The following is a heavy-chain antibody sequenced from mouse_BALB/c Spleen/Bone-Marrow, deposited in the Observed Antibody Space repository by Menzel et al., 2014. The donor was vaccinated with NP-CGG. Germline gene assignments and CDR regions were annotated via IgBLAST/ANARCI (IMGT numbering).Heavy chain of an antibody. J-gene: IGHJ2*01. CDR2: IHPGNSDT. Sequence: VQLQQPGTVLARPGAAVKMSCKASGYTFSNYWMHWIKQRPGQGLEWIGTIHPGNSDTTYNQKFKGMAKLTAVTSTSTAYMELSSLTNEDSAVYYCTTLARNNFDYWGQGTTLTVSS. CDR1: GYTFSNYW. CDR3: TTLARNNFDY. D-gene: IGHD3-1*01. V-gene: IGHV1-5*01.